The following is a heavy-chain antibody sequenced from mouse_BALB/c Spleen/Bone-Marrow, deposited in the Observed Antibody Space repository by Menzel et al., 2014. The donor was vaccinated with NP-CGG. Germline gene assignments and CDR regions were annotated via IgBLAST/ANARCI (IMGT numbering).Heavy chain of an antibody. J-gene: IGHJ3*01. D-gene: IGHD2-4*01. Sequence: QVQLQQSGAELARPGASVKLSCKASGYTFXNYWMHWVKQRPGQGLEWIGTIFPGDGDTRYTQKFKGKATLTADKSSTTAYMQLSSLASEDSAVYYCARGGITTSPFAYWGQGTLVTVSA. CDR1: GYTFXNYW. CDR3: ARGGITTSPFAY. V-gene: IGHV1-87*01. CDR2: IFPGDGDT.